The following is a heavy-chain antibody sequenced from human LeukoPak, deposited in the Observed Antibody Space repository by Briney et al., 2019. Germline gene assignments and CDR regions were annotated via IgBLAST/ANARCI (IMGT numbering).Heavy chain of an antibody. J-gene: IGHJ3*02. CDR1: GYTLTELS. CDR2: FDPEDGET. Sequence: ASVKVSCKVSGYTLTELSMHWVRQAPGKGLEWMGGFDPEDGETIYAQKFQGRVTMTEDTSTDTAYMELRSLRSDDTAVYYCARDHPIQQDTAMVLDAFDIWGQGTMVTVSS. V-gene: IGHV1-24*01. D-gene: IGHD5-18*01. CDR3: ARDHPIQQDTAMVLDAFDI.